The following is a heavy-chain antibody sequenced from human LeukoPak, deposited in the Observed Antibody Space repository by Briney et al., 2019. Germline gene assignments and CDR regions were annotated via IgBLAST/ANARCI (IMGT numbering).Heavy chain of an antibody. D-gene: IGHD2/OR15-2a*01. CDR1: GFTFSDYY. J-gene: IGHJ6*02. Sequence: GGSLRLSCAASGFTFSDYYMNWGRQAPGKGLEWGSSISSSSSSYIYYADSVKGRFTISRDNAKNSLYLQMNSLRAEDTAVYYCARHLILERRTQEMDVWGQGTTVTVSS. V-gene: IGHV3-21*01. CDR2: ISSSSSSYI. CDR3: ARHLILERRTQEMDV.